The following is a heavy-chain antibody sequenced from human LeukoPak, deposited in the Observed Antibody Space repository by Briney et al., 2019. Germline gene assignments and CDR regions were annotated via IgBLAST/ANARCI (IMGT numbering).Heavy chain of an antibody. CDR1: GGSISSYY. CDR3: ASDLAAREYFQH. J-gene: IGHJ1*01. D-gene: IGHD6-6*01. CDR2: IYTSGSA. V-gene: IGHV4-4*07. Sequence: SETLSLTCTVSGGSISSYYWSWIRQPAGKGLEWIGRIYTSGSANYNPSLKSRVAVSVDTSKNQISLNLTSVTAADTAVYYCASDLAAREYFQHWGQGTLVTVPS.